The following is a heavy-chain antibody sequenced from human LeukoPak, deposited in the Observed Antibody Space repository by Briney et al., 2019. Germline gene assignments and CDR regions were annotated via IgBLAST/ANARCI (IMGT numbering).Heavy chain of an antibody. Sequence: PAETLSLTCTVSGGSISPYYWSWIRQPPGKVLEWIGYIYYSGSTNYNPSLKSRVTISVDTSKNQFSLKLSSVTAADTAVYYCARAFYPGYYSYMAVWGKGTTVTVSS. J-gene: IGHJ6*03. D-gene: IGHD3-3*02. CDR2: IYYSGST. CDR1: GGSISPYY. V-gene: IGHV4-59*01. CDR3: ARAFYPGYYSYMAV.